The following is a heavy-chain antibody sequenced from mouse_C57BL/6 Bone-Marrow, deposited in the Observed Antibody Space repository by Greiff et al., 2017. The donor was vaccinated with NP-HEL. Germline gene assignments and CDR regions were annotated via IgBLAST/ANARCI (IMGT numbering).Heavy chain of an antibody. Sequence: QVQLQQPGAELVKPGASVKLSCKASGYTFTSYWMHWVKQRPGQGLEWIGMIHPNSGSTNYNEKFKSKATLTVDKSSSTAYMQLSSLTSEDSAVYYCARDYSNPRGYFDVWGTGTTVTVSS. V-gene: IGHV1-64*01. CDR2: IHPNSGST. J-gene: IGHJ1*03. CDR3: ARDYSNPRGYFDV. D-gene: IGHD2-5*01. CDR1: GYTFTSYW.